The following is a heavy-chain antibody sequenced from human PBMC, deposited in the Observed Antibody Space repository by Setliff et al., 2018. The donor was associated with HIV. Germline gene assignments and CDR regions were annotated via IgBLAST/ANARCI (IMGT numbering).Heavy chain of an antibody. Sequence: SQTLSLTCAVYGGPFDVHTWNWVRQAPGKRLEWLADINHRGNTNLNPSLKGRLTIAVDTSRDQFSLRLKSVTAADSAAYFCARGQRDSPGPGTHYLDVWSKGTSVTVSS. D-gene: IGHD6-25*01. CDR2: INHRGNT. V-gene: IGHV4-34*01. CDR1: GGPFDVHT. J-gene: IGHJ6*03. CDR3: ARGQRDSPGPGTHYLDV.